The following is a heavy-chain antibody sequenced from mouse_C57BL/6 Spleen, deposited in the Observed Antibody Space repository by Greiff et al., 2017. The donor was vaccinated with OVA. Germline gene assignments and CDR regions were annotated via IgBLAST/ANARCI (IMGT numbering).Heavy chain of an antibody. V-gene: IGHV6-6*01. D-gene: IGHD1-3*01. Sequence: EVKLEESGGGLVQPGGSMKLSCAASGFTFSDAWMDWVRQSPEKGLEWVAEIRNKANNHATYYAESVKGRFTISRDDSKSSVYLQMTSLRAEDTGIYYCTRRYNYVGYYAMDYWGQGTSVTVSS. J-gene: IGHJ4*01. CDR2: IRNKANNHAT. CDR3: TRRYNYVGYYAMDY. CDR1: GFTFSDAW.